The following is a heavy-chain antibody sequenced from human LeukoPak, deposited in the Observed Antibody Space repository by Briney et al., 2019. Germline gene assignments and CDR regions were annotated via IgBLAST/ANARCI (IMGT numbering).Heavy chain of an antibody. V-gene: IGHV4-31*03. J-gene: IGHJ5*02. CDR2: IYYSGST. CDR1: GGSISSGGYY. Sequence: KPSQTLSLTCTVSGGSISSGGYYWSWIRQHPGKGLEWIGYIYYSGSTYYNPSLKSRVTISVDTSKNQFSLKLSSVTAADTAVYYCARGLYDYSNYEPISCWFDPWGQGTLVTVSS. D-gene: IGHD4-4*01. CDR3: ARGLYDYSNYEPISCWFDP.